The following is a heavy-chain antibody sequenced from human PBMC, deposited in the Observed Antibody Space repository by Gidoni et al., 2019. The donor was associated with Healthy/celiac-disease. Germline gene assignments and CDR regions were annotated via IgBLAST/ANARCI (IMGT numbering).Heavy chain of an antibody. D-gene: IGHD3-22*01. Sequence: QVQLVQSGAEVKKPGASVKVSCKASGYTFTSYYMHWVRQAPGQGLEWMGIINPSGGSTSYAQKFQGRVTMTRDTSTSTVYMELSSLRSEDTAVYYCATGDPITYYYDSSGYYGDYWGQGTLVTVSS. CDR3: ATGDPITYYYDSSGYYGDY. V-gene: IGHV1-46*01. CDR1: GYTFTSYY. J-gene: IGHJ4*02. CDR2: INPSGGST.